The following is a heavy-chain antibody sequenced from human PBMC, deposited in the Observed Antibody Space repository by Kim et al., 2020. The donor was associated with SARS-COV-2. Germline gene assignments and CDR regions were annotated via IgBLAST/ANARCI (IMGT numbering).Heavy chain of an antibody. CDR1: GGSISSYY. D-gene: IGHD5-12*01. J-gene: IGHJ6*02. V-gene: IGHV4-59*13. CDR3: ARDFPYSGYAYYGMDG. CDR2: IYYSGST. Sequence: SETLSLTCTVSGGSISSYYWSWIRQPPGKGLEWIGYIYYSGSTNYNPSLKSRVTISVDTSKNQFSLKLSSVTAADTAVYYCARDFPYSGYAYYGMDGWG.